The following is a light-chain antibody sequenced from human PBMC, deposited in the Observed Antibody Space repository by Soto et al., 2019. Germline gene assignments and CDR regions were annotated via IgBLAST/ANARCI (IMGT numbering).Light chain of an antibody. CDR3: QQGYITPLT. CDR2: ATS. J-gene: IGKJ4*01. V-gene: IGKV1-39*01. CDR1: QSVSSY. Sequence: DIQMTQSPSSLSASVGDRVTITCRASQSVSSYLNWYQQKPGKVPKLLIYATSSLQSGGPSRFSGNGSGTDFTLIISSLQPEDFATYYCQQGYITPLTFGGGTKVEIK.